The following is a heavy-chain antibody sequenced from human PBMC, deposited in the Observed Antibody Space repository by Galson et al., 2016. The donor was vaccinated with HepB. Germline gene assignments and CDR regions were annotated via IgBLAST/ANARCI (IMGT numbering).Heavy chain of an antibody. V-gene: IGHV5-51*01. J-gene: IGHJ3*02. Sequence: QSGAEVKKPGESLKISCKGSEYSFTGYWIGWVRQMPGKGLEWMGIVYSGDSDARYSPSFQGQVTISADKSINTAYLLWSSLKASDTAIYYCARRVRGDAFDIWGQGTLVIVSS. CDR2: VYSGDSDA. CDR1: EYSFTGYW. D-gene: IGHD3-10*01. CDR3: ARRVRGDAFDI.